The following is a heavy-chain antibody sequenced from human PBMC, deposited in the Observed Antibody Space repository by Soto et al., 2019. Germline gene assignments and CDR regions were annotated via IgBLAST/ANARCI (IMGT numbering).Heavy chain of an antibody. CDR1: GGSMRNYF. CDR2: IHYSGATSFFP. V-gene: IGHV4-59*01. J-gene: IGHJ4*02. D-gene: IGHD6-13*01. CDR3: AAGAASSRNLAPYYLDF. Sequence: TSETLSLTCTVSGGSMRNYFWTWIRQPPGKGLEWIGYIHYSGATSFFPSYNPSLRGRVTISEDTSKNQFSLKLLSVTTADTAVYFCAAGAASSRNLAPYYLDFWGQGTLVTVSS.